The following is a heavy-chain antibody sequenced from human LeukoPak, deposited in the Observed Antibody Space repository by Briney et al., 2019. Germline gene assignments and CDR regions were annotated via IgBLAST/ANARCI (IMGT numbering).Heavy chain of an antibody. CDR1: GFSLTTNGVG. J-gene: IGHJ5*02. D-gene: IGHD6-25*01. Sequence: ESGPTLVNPTQTLTLTCTFSGFSLTTNGVGVGWIRQPPGKALEWLALIYWDDDRRYSPSLKSRLTITKDTSKNQVVLTMTNMDPLDKATYFCAHSGYDHWGQGTLVTVSS. CDR3: AHSGYDH. V-gene: IGHV2-5*02. CDR2: IYWDDDR.